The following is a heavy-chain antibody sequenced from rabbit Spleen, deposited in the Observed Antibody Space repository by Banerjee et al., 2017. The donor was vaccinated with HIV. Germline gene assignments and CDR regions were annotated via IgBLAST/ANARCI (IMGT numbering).Heavy chain of an antibody. CDR3: ARNFDL. V-gene: IGHV1S7*01. J-gene: IGHJ4*01. CDR2: IDPLFGIT. CDR1: GFTLSSYY. Sequence: QSLEESGGDLVKPGASLTLTCIASGFTLSSYYMNWVHQAPGKGLEWIGYIDPLFGITYYANWVNGRFSISRENAQNTVFLQMTSLTAADTATYFCARNFDLWGPGPSSPS.